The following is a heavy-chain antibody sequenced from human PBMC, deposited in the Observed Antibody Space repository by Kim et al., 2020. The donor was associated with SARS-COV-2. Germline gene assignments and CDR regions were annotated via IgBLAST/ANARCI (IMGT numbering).Heavy chain of an antibody. CDR2: IYYSGST. CDR1: GGSISSSSYY. CDR3: AILFAGYSSSWSRDY. J-gene: IGHJ4*02. Sequence: SETLSHTCTVSGGSISSSSYYWGWIRQPPGKGLEWIGSIYYSGSTYYNPSLKSRVTISVDTSKNQFSLKLSSVTAADTAVYYCAILFAGYSSSWSRDYWGQGTLVTVSS. V-gene: IGHV4-39*07. D-gene: IGHD6-13*01.